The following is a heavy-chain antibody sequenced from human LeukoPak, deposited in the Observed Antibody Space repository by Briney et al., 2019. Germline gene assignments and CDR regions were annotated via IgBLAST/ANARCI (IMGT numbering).Heavy chain of an antibody. J-gene: IGHJ4*02. V-gene: IGHV3-49*04. CDR2: IRSKAYGGTT. CDR3: TRVFWGSGY. D-gene: IGHD7-27*01. Sequence: GGSLRLSCAASEFSVGSNYMTWVRQAPGKGLEWVGFIRSKAYGGTTEYAASVKGRFTISRDDSKSIAYLQMNSLKTEDTAVYYCTRVFWGSGYWGQGTLVTVSS. CDR1: EFSVGSNY.